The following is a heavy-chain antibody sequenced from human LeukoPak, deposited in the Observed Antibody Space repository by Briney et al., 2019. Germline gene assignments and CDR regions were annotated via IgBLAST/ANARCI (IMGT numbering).Heavy chain of an antibody. J-gene: IGHJ4*02. CDR1: GFTFGDYA. V-gene: IGHV3-49*04. D-gene: IGHD6-19*01. Sequence: GGSLRLSCTASGFTFGDYAMSWVRQAPGKGLERVGFIRSKAYGGTTEYAASVKGRFTISRDDSKSIAYLQMNSLKTEDTAVYYCTRVSGWYGGYFDYWGQGTLVTVSS. CDR2: IRSKAYGGTT. CDR3: TRVSGWYGGYFDY.